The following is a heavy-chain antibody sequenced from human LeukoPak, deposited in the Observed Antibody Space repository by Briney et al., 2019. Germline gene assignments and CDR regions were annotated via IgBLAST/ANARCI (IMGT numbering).Heavy chain of an antibody. CDR3: ASTTASAVGF. V-gene: IGHV1-69*04. J-gene: IGHJ4*02. CDR1: GGTFSSYA. D-gene: IGHD1-1*01. CDR2: IIPILGIA. Sequence: ASVKVSCKASGGTFSSYAINWVRQAPGQGLEWMGRIIPILGIANYAQNFQGRVTITADKSTGTAYMELSSLRSEDTAVYYCASTTASAVGFWGQGTLVTVSS.